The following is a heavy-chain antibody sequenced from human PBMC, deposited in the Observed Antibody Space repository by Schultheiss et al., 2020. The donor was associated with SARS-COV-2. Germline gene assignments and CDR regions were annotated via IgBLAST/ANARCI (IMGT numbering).Heavy chain of an antibody. V-gene: IGHV4-59*01. Sequence: SETLSLTCTVSGSSISSYYWSWIRQPPGKGLEWIGYIYYSGSTNYNPSLKSRVTISVDTSKNQFSLKLSSVTAADTAVYYCARRRQYNLGYYYYGMDVWGQGTTVTVSS. CDR2: IYYSGST. J-gene: IGHJ6*02. CDR3: ARRRQYNLGYYYYGMDV. CDR1: GSSISSYY. D-gene: IGHD1-20*01.